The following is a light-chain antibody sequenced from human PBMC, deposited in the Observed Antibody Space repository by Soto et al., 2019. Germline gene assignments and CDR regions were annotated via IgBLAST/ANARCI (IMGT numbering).Light chain of an antibody. Sequence: EIVVTQSPGTLSLSPGARATLSCRASQSVSSSYLAWYQQKPGQAPRLLIYGASSRATGIPDRFSGSGSGTDFTLTISRLAPEDFAVYYCQQYGSSPFTFGPGTKVDI. CDR3: QQYGSSPFT. V-gene: IGKV3-20*01. J-gene: IGKJ3*01. CDR1: QSVSSSY. CDR2: GAS.